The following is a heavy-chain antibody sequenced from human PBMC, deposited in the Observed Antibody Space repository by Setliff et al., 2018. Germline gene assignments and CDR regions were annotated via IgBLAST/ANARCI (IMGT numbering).Heavy chain of an antibody. J-gene: IGHJ5*02. D-gene: IGHD2-15*01. CDR2: LIPMFGTP. Sequence: SVKVSCKAAGATFSNYAISWVRQAPGQGLEWMGGLIPMFGTPGYAQKFQDRVTITTGESTSTAYMELNSLTSEDTAVYYCARSPALLGIVYLDPWGQGTRVTVSS. CDR1: GATFSNYA. CDR3: ARSPALLGIVYLDP. V-gene: IGHV1-69*05.